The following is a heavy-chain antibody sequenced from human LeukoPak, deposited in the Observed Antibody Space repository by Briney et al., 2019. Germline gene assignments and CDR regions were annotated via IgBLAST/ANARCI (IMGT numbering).Heavy chain of an antibody. V-gene: IGHV4-61*01. J-gene: IGHJ2*01. CDR1: GGSVSSGNYY. CDR2: IYYSGST. CDR3: ARGVGAVYWYFDL. D-gene: IGHD1-26*01. Sequence: SETLSLTSTVSGGSVSSGNYYWSWIRQPPGKGLEWIGYIYYSGSTNYNPSLKSRVTISVDTSKNQFSLKLTSVTAADTAVYYCARGVGAVYWYFDLWGRGTLVTVSS.